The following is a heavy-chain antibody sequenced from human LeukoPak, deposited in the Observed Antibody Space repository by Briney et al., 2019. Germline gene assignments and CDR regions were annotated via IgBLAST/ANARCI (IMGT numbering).Heavy chain of an antibody. CDR1: GFTFSSYA. J-gene: IGHJ4*02. V-gene: IGHV3-30-3*01. D-gene: IGHD1-26*01. Sequence: GGSLRLSCAASGFTFSSYAMHWVRQAPGKGLEWVAVISYDGSNKYYADSVKGRFTISRDNSKNTLYLQMNSLRAEDTAVYYCARPGETYSGGFGYWGQGTLVTVSS. CDR3: ARPGETYSGGFGY. CDR2: ISYDGSNK.